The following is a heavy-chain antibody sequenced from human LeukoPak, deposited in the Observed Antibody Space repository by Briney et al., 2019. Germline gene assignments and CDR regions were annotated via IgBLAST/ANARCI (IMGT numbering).Heavy chain of an antibody. CDR1: GFTFSTYT. Sequence: GGSLRLSCAASGFTFSTYTLSWVRQAPGEGLEWLSAISGTGSSTFYTGSVRGRFTISRDNSKNTVYLQMNSLRVEDTAVYYCAKELYTGSYFTSDYWGQGTLVTVSS. D-gene: IGHD1-26*01. CDR3: AKELYTGSYFTSDY. J-gene: IGHJ4*02. CDR2: ISGTGSST. V-gene: IGHV3-23*01.